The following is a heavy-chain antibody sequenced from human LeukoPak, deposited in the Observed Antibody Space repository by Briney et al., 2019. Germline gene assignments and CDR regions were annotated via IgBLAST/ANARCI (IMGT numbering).Heavy chain of an antibody. J-gene: IGHJ4*02. CDR3: ARDRGYTYGENYLDY. CDR2: ISYDGSNK. D-gene: IGHD5-18*01. Sequence: PGGSLRLSCAASGFTFSSYAMHWVRQAPGKGLEWVALISYDGSNKYYADSVKGRFTISRDNSKNTLYLQMNSLRAEDTAVYYCARDRGYTYGENYLDYWGQGTLVTVSS. CDR1: GFTFSSYA. V-gene: IGHV3-30-3*01.